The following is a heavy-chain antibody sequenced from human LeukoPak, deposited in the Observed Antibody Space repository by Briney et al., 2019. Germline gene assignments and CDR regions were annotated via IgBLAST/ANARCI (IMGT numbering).Heavy chain of an antibody. J-gene: IGHJ2*01. CDR1: GGSISSYY. V-gene: IGHV4-59*08. Sequence: KPSETLSLSCTVSGGSISSYYWSWIRQPPGKGLEWIGYIHYSGSTNYNPSLKSRVTISVDTSRNQFSLKLSSVTAADTAVYYCARRHDTAMVSDLWGRGTLVTVSS. CDR2: IHYSGST. D-gene: IGHD5-18*01. CDR3: ARRHDTAMVSDL.